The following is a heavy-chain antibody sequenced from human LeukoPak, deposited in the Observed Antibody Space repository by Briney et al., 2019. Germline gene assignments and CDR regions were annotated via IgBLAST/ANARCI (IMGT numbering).Heavy chain of an antibody. V-gene: IGHV6-1*01. CDR2: TYYRSKWYN. D-gene: IGHD3-9*01. J-gene: IGHJ3*02. Sequence: SQTLSLTCAISGDSVSSNSAAWNWIRQSPSRGLEWLGRTYYRSKWYNDYAVSVKSRITINPDTSKNQFSLQLNSVTPEDTAVYYCARAAGHSYYDILTGYYYTLSFDIWGQGTMVTISS. CDR1: GDSVSSNSAA. CDR3: ARAAGHSYYDILTGYYYTLSFDI.